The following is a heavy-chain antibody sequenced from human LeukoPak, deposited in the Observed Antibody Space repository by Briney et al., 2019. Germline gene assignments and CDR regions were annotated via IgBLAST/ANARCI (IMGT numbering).Heavy chain of an antibody. CDR3: AKQRSSGGSCYNY. CDR1: GCIFSNYA. CDR2: ISGSGDNT. D-gene: IGHD2-15*01. J-gene: IGHJ4*02. Sequence: PGGSLRLSCAVSGCIFSNYAMNWVRQAPGKGLEWVSAISGSGDNTYYADSVKGRFTISRDNSKNTVYLQMITLRAEDTAVYYCAKQRSSGGSCYNYWGQGTLVTVSS. V-gene: IGHV3-23*01.